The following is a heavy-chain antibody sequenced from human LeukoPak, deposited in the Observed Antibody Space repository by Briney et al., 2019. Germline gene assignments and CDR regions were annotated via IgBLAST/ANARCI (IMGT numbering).Heavy chain of an antibody. D-gene: IGHD3-3*01. J-gene: IGHJ4*02. V-gene: IGHV4-34*01. CDR2: INHSGST. CDR1: GGSFSGYY. CDR3: ARGSPFYDFWTGTGAGYFDY. Sequence: PSETLSLTCAVYGGSFSGYYWSWIRQPPGKGLEWIGEINHSGSTNYNPSLKSRVTISVDTSKNQFSLKLSSVTAADTAVYYCARGSPFYDFWTGTGAGYFDYWGQGTLVTVSS.